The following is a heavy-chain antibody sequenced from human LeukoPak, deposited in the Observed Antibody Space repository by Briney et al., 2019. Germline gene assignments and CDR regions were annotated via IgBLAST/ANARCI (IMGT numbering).Heavy chain of an antibody. Sequence: PGGSLRLSCAASGFTFSTYSMTWVRQAPGKGLEWVSSINSGRIYIYYADSVKGRFTISRDNAKNSLYLQMNSLRVEDTAVYYCARKGLTGDLLGAFDIWGQGTMVTVSS. CDR3: ARKGLTGDLLGAFDI. D-gene: IGHD7-27*01. CDR2: INSGRIYI. V-gene: IGHV3-21*01. J-gene: IGHJ3*02. CDR1: GFTFSTYS.